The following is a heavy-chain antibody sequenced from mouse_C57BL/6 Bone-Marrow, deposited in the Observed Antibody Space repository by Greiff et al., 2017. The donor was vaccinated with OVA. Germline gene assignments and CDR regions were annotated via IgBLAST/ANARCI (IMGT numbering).Heavy chain of an antibody. Sequence: VQLQQPGAELVMPGASVKLSCKASGYTFTSYWMHWVTQRPGQGLEWIGEIDPSASYTNYNQKFKGKSTLTVDKSSSTAYMQLSSLTSEDSAVYYCAREAGMSVWAYWGQGTLVTVSA. D-gene: IGHD6-1*01. CDR3: AREAGMSVWAY. V-gene: IGHV1-69*01. J-gene: IGHJ3*01. CDR1: GYTFTSYW. CDR2: IDPSASYT.